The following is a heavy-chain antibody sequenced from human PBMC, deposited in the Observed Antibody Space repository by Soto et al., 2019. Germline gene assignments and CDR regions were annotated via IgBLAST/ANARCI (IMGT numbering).Heavy chain of an antibody. CDR1: GFTFSSCA. D-gene: IGHD5-18*01. CDR2: ISGSGGST. CDR3: TVVSSDLRLLSSMYAVLADVSLVMVTLPLYF. Sequence: PGGSLRLSCAASGFTFSSCAMYWVRQAPGKGLEWVSSISGSGGSTYYADSVKGRFTISRDNYKNTLFLQMNSLRAEETAVYYFTVVSSDLRLLSSMYAVLADVSLVMVTLPLYF. V-gene: IGHV3-23*01. J-gene: IGHJ2*01.